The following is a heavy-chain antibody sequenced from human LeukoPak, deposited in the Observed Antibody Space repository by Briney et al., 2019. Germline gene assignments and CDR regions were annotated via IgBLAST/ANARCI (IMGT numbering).Heavy chain of an antibody. CDR1: GFTFSDYY. V-gene: IGHV3-11*04. J-gene: IGHJ4*02. CDR3: ARGYSSGPEYYFDY. D-gene: IGHD6-19*01. Sequence: GGSLRLFCAASGFTFSDYYMSWIRQAPGKGLEGVSYISSSGSTIYYADSVKGRFAISRDNAKNSLYLQMNSLRAEDTAVYYCARGYSSGPEYYFDYWGQGTLVTVSS. CDR2: ISSSGSTI.